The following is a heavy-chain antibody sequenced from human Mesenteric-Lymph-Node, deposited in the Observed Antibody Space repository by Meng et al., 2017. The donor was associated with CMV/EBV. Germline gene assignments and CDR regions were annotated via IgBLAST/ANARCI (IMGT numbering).Heavy chain of an antibody. Sequence: GGSLRLSCAASGFTSSNYGIHWVRQAPGKGLEWVAFIQHDGNNKYYGDSMKGRFTISRDNSKNTVSLQMNSLRAEDTAVYYCAKDGFYYGWGANAFDFWGQGTVVTVSS. CDR3: AKDGFYYGWGANAFDF. V-gene: IGHV3-30*02. J-gene: IGHJ3*01. D-gene: IGHD3-10*01. CDR2: IQHDGNNK. CDR1: GFTSSNYG.